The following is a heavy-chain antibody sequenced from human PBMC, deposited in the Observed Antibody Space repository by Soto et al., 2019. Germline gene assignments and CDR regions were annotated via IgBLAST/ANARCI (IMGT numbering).Heavy chain of an antibody. V-gene: IGHV3-9*01. J-gene: IGHJ4*02. CDR1: GFTFDDYA. CDR2: ISWNSGSI. Sequence: PGGSLRLSCAASGFTFDDYAMHWVRQAPGKGLEWVSGISWNSGSIGYADSVKGRFTISRDNAKNSLYLQMNSLRAEDTALYYCAKGTGYSYGGGALDYWGQGTLVTVSS. CDR3: AKGTGYSYGGGALDY. D-gene: IGHD5-18*01.